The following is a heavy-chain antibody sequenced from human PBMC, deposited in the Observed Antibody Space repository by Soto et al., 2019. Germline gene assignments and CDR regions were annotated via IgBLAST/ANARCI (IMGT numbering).Heavy chain of an antibody. Sequence: QVQLVQSGAEVKKPGSSVKVSCKASGGTFSSYTISWVRQAPGQGLEWMGRIIPILGIANYAQKFKGRVTITADKSTSTAYMELSSLRSEDTAVYYCARDQGIVATSRPFDYWGQGTLVTVSS. V-gene: IGHV1-69*08. D-gene: IGHD5-12*01. CDR2: IIPILGIA. J-gene: IGHJ4*02. CDR3: ARDQGIVATSRPFDY. CDR1: GGTFSSYT.